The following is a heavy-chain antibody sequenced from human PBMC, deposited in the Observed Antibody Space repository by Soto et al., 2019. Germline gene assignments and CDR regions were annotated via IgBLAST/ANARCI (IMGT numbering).Heavy chain of an antibody. CDR1: EFIFSNYA. J-gene: IGHJ4*02. D-gene: IGHD6-19*01. V-gene: IGHV3-23*01. Sequence: EVQLLESGGGFIQPGGSLRLFCAASEFIFSNYAMTWVRQTPEKGMEWVSTITSANYPFYGDTVRGRFTISRDNSKNTLYLQMNCLRAEDTAVYYCERTDKLNSQSSGWANRFDYWGQGTLVTVSS. CDR2: ITSANYP. CDR3: ERTDKLNSQSSGWANRFDY.